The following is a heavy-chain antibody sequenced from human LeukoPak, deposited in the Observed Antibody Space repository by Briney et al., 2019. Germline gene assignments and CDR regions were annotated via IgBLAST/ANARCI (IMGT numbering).Heavy chain of an antibody. J-gene: IGHJ3*02. D-gene: IGHD2-2*01. CDR3: ARLVYCSSTSCSDAFDI. V-gene: IGHV5-51*01. Sequence: GESLKISCKGSGYSFTSYWIGWVRKMPGKGLEWMGIIYPGDSDTRYSPSFQGQVTISADKSISTAYLQWSSLKASDTAMYYCARLVYCSSTSCSDAFDIWGQGTMVTVSS. CDR2: IYPGDSDT. CDR1: GYSFTSYW.